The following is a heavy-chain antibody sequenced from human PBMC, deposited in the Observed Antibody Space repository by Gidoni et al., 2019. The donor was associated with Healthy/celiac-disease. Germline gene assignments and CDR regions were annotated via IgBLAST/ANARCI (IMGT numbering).Heavy chain of an antibody. Sequence: ADSVKGRFTISRDNSNNTLYMQMNSLRAEDTAVYYCVRDSRSYGANSPFDLWGQGRRVVDPS. J-gene: IGHJ3*01. D-gene: IGHD4-17*01. V-gene: IGHV3-30*07. CDR3: VRDSRSYGANSPFDL.